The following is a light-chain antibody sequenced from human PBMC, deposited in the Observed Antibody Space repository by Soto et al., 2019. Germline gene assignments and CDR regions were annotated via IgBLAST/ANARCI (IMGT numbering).Light chain of an antibody. Sequence: DIQMTQSPSTLSASVGDRVTITCRASQSISSYLAWYQQKPGQAPKLLIYKASSLESGVPSRVSGSGSATEVTLTISSLQPDDFATYYCQQYNSLWTFGQGTKVEIK. V-gene: IGKV1-5*03. CDR1: QSISSY. J-gene: IGKJ1*01. CDR3: QQYNSLWT. CDR2: KAS.